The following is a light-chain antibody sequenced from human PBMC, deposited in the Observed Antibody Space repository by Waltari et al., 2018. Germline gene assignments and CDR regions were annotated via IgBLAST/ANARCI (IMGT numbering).Light chain of an antibody. V-gene: IGLV1-40*01. J-gene: IGLJ2*01. CDR1: SSNIGAGYD. Sequence: QSVLTQPPSVSGAPGQRVAISCTGSSSNIGAGYDVHWYQQLPGTAPRLLILVNTRRPSGVPDRCSGSRSGTSASLAITGLRAEDEADYYCQSYDSSLSGRVFGGGTKVTVL. CDR2: VNT. CDR3: QSYDSSLSGRV.